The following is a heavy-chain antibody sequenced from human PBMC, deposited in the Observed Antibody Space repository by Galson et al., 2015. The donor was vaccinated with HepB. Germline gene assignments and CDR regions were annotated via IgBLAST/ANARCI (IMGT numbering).Heavy chain of an antibody. CDR3: ARERVYSGGYSDFDY. V-gene: IGHV1-18*01. D-gene: IGHD1-26*01. J-gene: IGHJ4*02. CDR2: INTYNRNT. CDR1: GYIFTSYG. Sequence: SVKVSCKASGYIFTSYGINWVRQAPGQGLEWVGWINTYNRNTNYAQQFQDRVTMTTSTSASTAYMELRSLRSDDTAVYYCARERVYSGGYSDFDYWGQGTLITVSS.